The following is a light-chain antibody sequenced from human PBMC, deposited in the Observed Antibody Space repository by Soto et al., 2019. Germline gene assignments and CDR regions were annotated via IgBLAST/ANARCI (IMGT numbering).Light chain of an antibody. CDR3: AAWDDSLSGPV. CDR2: RNN. J-gene: IGLJ1*01. V-gene: IGLV1-47*01. CDR1: SSNIGSNY. Sequence: VLTQPPSASGTPGQRVTISCSGSSSNIGSNYVYWYQQLPGTAPKLLIYRNNQRPPGVPDRLSGAKSGTPASLVISGLRSEDEAEYYCAAWDDSLSGPVFGTGTKVTVL.